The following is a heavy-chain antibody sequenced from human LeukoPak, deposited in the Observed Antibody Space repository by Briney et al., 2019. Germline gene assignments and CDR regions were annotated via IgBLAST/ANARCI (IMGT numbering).Heavy chain of an antibody. Sequence: GALRLSCAASGFTFSSYSMNWILQAPGKGLEWVSSINSHALWIYYTDSVMGRVTVSRDNSKNSLSLQMNSVAAEDTAVYYCGRDAGARTQRDRWFDGWGHGTLVTVSS. CDR2: INSHALWI. V-gene: IGHV3-21*01. CDR1: GFTFSSYS. J-gene: IGHJ5*01. CDR3: GRDAGARTQRDRWFDG. D-gene: IGHD4/OR15-4a*01.